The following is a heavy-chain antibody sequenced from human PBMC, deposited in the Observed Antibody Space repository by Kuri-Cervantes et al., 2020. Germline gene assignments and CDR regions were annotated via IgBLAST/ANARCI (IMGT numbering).Heavy chain of an antibody. CDR1: GGSFSFYY. CDR2: INHSRST. D-gene: IGHD3-10*01. V-gene: IGHV4-34*01. CDR3: ARGLRNYYGSGSYYKPTPRYYYIDV. J-gene: IGHJ6*03. Sequence: SETLSLTCAVYGGSFSFYYWNWIRQPPGKGLEWIGEINHSRSTNYNPPLRSRVTISVDTSKNQFSLKLSSVTAADTAVYYCARGLRNYYGSGSYYKPTPRYYYIDVWGKGTTVTVSS.